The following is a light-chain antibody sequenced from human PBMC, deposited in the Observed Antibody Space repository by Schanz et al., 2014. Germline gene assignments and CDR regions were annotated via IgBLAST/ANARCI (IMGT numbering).Light chain of an antibody. CDR3: MQGLQTPFT. V-gene: IGKV3-20*01. CDR1: QSVSSSY. J-gene: IGKJ3*01. CDR2: GAS. Sequence: EIVLTQSPGTLSLSPGERATLSCRASQSVSSSYLAWYQQKPGQAPRLLIYGASSRATGIPDRFSGSGAGTDFTLKISRVEAEDVGVYYCMQGLQTPFTFGPGTKVDVK.